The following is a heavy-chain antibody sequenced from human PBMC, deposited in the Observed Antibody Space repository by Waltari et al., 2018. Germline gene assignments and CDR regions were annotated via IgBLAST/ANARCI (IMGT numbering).Heavy chain of an antibody. CDR3: ARQFYYYYMDV. CDR2: IYYSGST. J-gene: IGHJ6*03. Sequence: QLQLQESGPGLVKPSETLSLTCTVSGGSISSRSYYWGWIRQPPGKGLEWIGSIYYSGSTYYNPSLKSRVTISVDTSKNQFSLKLSSVTAADTAVYYCARQFYYYYMDVWGKGTTVTVSS. CDR1: GGSISSRSYY. V-gene: IGHV4-39*01.